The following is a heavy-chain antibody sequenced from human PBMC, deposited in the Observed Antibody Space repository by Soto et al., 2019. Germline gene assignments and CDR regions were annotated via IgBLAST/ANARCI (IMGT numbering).Heavy chain of an antibody. D-gene: IGHD6-19*01. V-gene: IGHV4-61*01. J-gene: IGHJ4*02. CDR3: ARSSGWTLDY. CDR2: IYYSGST. Sequence: QVQLQESGPGLVKPSETLSLTCTVSGGSVSSGSYYWSWIRQPPGKGLEWIGYIYYSGSTNYNPSLKSRVTISVDTSKNQFSLKLSSVTAADTAVYYCARSSGWTLDYLGQGTLVTVSS. CDR1: GGSVSSGSYY.